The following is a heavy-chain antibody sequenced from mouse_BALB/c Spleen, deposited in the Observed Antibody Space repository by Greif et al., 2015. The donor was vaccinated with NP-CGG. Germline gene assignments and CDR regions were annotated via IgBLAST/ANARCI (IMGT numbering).Heavy chain of an antibody. J-gene: IGHJ2*01. CDR3: ARLFDY. CDR2: ISSGSSTI. V-gene: IGHV5-17*02. CDR1: GFTFSSFG. Sequence: EVKLVESGGGLVQPGGSRKLSCAASGFTFSSFGMHWVRQAPEKGLEWVAYISSGSSTIYYADTVKGRFTISRDNPKNTLFLQMTSLRSEDTAMYYCARLFDYLGQGTTLTVSS.